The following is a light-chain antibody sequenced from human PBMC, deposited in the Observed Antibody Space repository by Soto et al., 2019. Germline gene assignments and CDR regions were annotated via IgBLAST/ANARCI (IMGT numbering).Light chain of an antibody. CDR1: QSVSSY. CDR3: QQRSNWPRT. CDR2: DAS. J-gene: IGKJ1*01. Sequence: EIVLTQSPATLSLSPGERATLSCRASQSVSSYLAWYQQKPGQAPRLLIYDASNRATGIPARFSGSGSGTDFPLTISILEPEDFAVYYCQQRSNWPRTFGQGTKVEIK. V-gene: IGKV3-11*01.